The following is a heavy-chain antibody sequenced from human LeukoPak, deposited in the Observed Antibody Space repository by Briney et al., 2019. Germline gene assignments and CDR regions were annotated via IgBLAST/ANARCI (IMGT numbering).Heavy chain of an antibody. J-gene: IGHJ4*02. CDR1: GITFSSYA. CDR3: AAETESYFDY. CDR2: LYDGCSTN. D-gene: IGHD5-24*01. V-gene: IGHV3-23*03. Sequence: GFLRPSSASSGITFSSYAKRLVRPAPGKGLGLVLILYDGCSTNYYAAFVKGRFTISRDNSKNTLYLQMNSLRAEDTAVYYCAAETESYFDYWGQGTLVTVSS.